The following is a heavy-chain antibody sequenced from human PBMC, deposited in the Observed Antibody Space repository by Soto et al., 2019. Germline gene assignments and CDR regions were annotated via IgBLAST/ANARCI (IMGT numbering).Heavy chain of an antibody. V-gene: IGHV3-15*07. CDR3: TTDTSLIGATVVTPGFDY. Sequence: GGSLRLSCAASGFTFSNAWMNWVRQAPGKGLEWVGRIKSKTDGGTTDYAAPVKGRFTISRDDSKNTLYLQMNSLKTEDTAVYYCTTDTSLIGATVVTPGFDYWGQGTLVTVSS. J-gene: IGHJ4*02. CDR1: GFTFSNAW. D-gene: IGHD4-17*01. CDR2: IKSKTDGGTT.